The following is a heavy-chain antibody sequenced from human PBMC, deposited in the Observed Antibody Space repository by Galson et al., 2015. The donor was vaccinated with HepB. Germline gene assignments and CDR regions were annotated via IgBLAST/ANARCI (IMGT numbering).Heavy chain of an antibody. D-gene: IGHD3-10*01. CDR2: INGRSTTI. Sequence: SLRLSCAASGFTFSTYSINWVRQAPGKGLEWVSYINGRSTTIQYADSVKGRFTISRDNAKNSVYLQMNSLRAEDTAVYYCARVVYCYYSSDDWGHGTLVTGAS. V-gene: IGHV3-48*04. CDR3: ARVVYCYYSSDD. J-gene: IGHJ4*01. CDR1: GFTFSTYS.